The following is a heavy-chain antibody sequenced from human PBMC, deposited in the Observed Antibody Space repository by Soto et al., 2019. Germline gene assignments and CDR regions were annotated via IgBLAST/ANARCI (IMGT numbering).Heavy chain of an antibody. Sequence: EVQLVESGGGLTQPGWSLRLSCAGSGLTFSSSWMHWVRQAPGKGLVWVSRINSDGSNTNYADSVKGRFTRARDNSKNTLYLQMNSLRAEDTAVYYCARCVYDHYGNPFDIWGPGTMVTVSS. D-gene: IGHD5-12*01. V-gene: IGHV3-74*01. J-gene: IGHJ3*02. CDR1: GLTFSSSW. CDR3: ARCVYDHYGNPFDI. CDR2: INSDGSNT.